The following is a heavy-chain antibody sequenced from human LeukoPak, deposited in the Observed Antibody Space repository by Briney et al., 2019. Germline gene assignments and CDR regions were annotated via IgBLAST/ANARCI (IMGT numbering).Heavy chain of an antibody. J-gene: IGHJ4*02. CDR3: ARGPQSDDYVWGSYRHLDY. CDR2: INPNNGGT. Sequence: ASVKVSCKASGYTFTGYYMHWVRQAPGQGLEWMGWINPNNGGTNYAQKFQGWVTMTRDTSISTAYMELSRLRSDDTAVYYCARGPQSDDYVWGSYRHLDYWGQGTLVTVS. V-gene: IGHV1-2*04. CDR1: GYTFTGYY. D-gene: IGHD3-16*02.